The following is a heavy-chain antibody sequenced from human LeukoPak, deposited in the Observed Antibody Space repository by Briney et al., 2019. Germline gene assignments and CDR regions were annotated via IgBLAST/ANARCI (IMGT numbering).Heavy chain of an antibody. CDR2: ISGSGGST. V-gene: IGHV3-23*01. Sequence: GGSLRLSCAASGFAFSSYAMSWVRQAPGKGLEWVSAISGSGGSTYYADSVKGRFTISRDNSKNTLYLQMNSLRAEDTAVYYCAKDNKYSYGFFDYWGQGTLVTVSS. CDR3: AKDNKYSYGFFDY. CDR1: GFAFSSYA. D-gene: IGHD5-18*01. J-gene: IGHJ4*02.